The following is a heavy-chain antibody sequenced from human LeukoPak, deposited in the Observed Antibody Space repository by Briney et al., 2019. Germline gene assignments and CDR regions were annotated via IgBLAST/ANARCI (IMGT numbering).Heavy chain of an antibody. CDR3: ARGVPCSSTSCYYLDY. CDR1: GFTVSSNY. J-gene: IGHJ4*02. CDR2: IYSGGST. D-gene: IGHD2-2*01. V-gene: IGHV3-66*02. Sequence: PGGSLRLSCAASGFTVSSNYMSWVRQAPGKGVEWGSVIYSGGSTYYADSVRGRFTISRDNSKNTLYLQMNSLRADDTAVYHCARGVPCSSTSCYYLDYWGQGTLVTVSS.